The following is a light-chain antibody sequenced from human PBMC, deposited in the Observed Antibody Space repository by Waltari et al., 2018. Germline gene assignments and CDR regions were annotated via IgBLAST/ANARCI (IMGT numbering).Light chain of an antibody. J-gene: IGLJ3*02. Sequence: QSVLTQSPSASGTPGQRVTFSCSGSSSNIGTHSVMWFQQLPGTAPNLLIYRDYRRPPGVPDRFSGSKSGTSASLVISGLQSEDEADYYCAVWDDSLKSWVFGGRTKLTVL. CDR2: RDY. CDR3: AVWDDSLKSWV. V-gene: IGLV1-44*01. CDR1: SSNIGTHS.